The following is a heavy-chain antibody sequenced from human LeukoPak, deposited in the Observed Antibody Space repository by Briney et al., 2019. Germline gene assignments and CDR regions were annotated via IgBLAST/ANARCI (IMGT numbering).Heavy chain of an antibody. CDR2: IYYSGST. J-gene: IGHJ4*02. Sequence: SETLSLTRTVSGGSISSSSYYWGWIRQPPGKGLEWIGSIYYSGSTYYNPSLKSRVTISVDTSKNQFSLKLSSVTAADTAVYYCARHDIAALDYWGQGTLVTVSS. D-gene: IGHD6-6*01. V-gene: IGHV4-39*01. CDR1: GGSISSSSYY. CDR3: ARHDIAALDY.